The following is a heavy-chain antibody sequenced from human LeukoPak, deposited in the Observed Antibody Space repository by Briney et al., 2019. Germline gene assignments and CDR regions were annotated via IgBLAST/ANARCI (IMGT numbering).Heavy chain of an antibody. V-gene: IGHV3-23*01. J-gene: IGHJ4*02. D-gene: IGHD3-10*01. CDR2: ISGSGGST. CDR1: GPTFSSYA. Sequence: PGGSLRLSCAASGPTFSSYALSCVRQPAGKLLELVSAISGSGGSTYYADSVEGRFTISRDVSKKPRYLPMRRLRAEPKAAYYCAKDGNYGPGSYYFAKWGQGTLVNVSS. CDR3: AKDGNYGPGSYYFAK.